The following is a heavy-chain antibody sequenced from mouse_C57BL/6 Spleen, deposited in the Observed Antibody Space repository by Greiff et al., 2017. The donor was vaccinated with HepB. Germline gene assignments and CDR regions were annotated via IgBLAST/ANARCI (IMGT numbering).Heavy chain of an antibody. CDR3: ASWETGFDY. D-gene: IGHD4-1*01. Sequence: EVKLVESGGDLVKPGGSLKLSCAASGFTFSSYGMSWVRQTPDKRLEWVATISSGGSYTYYPDSVKGRFTISRDNAKNTLYLQMSSLKSEDTAMYYCASWETGFDYWGQGTTLTVSS. CDR1: GFTFSSYG. CDR2: ISSGGSYT. V-gene: IGHV5-6*02. J-gene: IGHJ2*01.